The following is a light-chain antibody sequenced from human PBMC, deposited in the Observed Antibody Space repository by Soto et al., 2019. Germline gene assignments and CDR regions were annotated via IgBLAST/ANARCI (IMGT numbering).Light chain of an antibody. J-gene: IGKJ1*01. CDR1: QSVNSAY. V-gene: IGKV3-20*01. CDR2: GAS. Sequence: EIVLTQSPDTLSLSPGEGATLSCRASQSVNSAYVAWYQQNPGQAPRVLIYGASTRATGIPHRFSGSGSGTDFSLTISRLEPEDSAMYYCQLYGSSPTWAFGQGTKVEIK. CDR3: QLYGSSPTWA.